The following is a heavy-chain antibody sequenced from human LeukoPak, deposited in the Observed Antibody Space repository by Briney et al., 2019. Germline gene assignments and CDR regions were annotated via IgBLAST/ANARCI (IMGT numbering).Heavy chain of an antibody. V-gene: IGHV4-59*01. CDR1: RGSLSGYY. CDR2: IYSSRST. CDR3: ARASTVVNLWYFDL. D-gene: IGHD4-23*01. J-gene: IGHJ2*01. Sequence: SETLSLTSSVSRGSLSGYYCSWIPQPPGKGLEWIGYIYSSRSTKYNPSLKSRVTISLDTSKNYLSLKLSSVTAADTTVYYCARASTVVNLWYFDLWGRGTLVTVSS.